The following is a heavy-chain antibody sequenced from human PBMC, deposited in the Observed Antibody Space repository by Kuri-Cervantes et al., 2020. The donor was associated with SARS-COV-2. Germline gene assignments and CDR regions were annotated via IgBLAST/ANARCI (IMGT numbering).Heavy chain of an antibody. Sequence: AAVKVSCKASGYSFITYGISWVRQAPGQGLEWLGWISVWNRNTDYAQKVQGRVTMTTDTSTSTAYMELRSLRSDDTAVYFCARGYYSHFDYWGQGTLVTVSS. V-gene: IGHV1-18*04. CDR1: GYSFITYG. J-gene: IGHJ4*02. CDR2: ISVWNRNT. D-gene: IGHD1-26*01. CDR3: ARGYYSHFDY.